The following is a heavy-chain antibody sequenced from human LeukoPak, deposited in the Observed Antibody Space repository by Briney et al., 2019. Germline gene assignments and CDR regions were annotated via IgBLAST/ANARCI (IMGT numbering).Heavy chain of an antibody. D-gene: IGHD2-15*01. Sequence: SETLSLTCAVYGGSFSGYYWSWIRQPPGKGLEWIGEINHSGSTNYNPSLKSRATISVDTSKNQFSLKLSSVTAAGTAVYYCARGRLGYCSGGSCYSGFPVWGKGTTVTVSS. CDR2: INHSGST. J-gene: IGHJ6*04. V-gene: IGHV4-34*01. CDR3: ARGRLGYCSGGSCYSGFPV. CDR1: GGSFSGYY.